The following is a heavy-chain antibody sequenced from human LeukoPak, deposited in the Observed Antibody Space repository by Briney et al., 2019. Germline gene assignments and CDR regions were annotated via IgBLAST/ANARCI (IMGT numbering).Heavy chain of an antibody. D-gene: IGHD3-10*01. J-gene: IGHJ4*02. CDR3: AREYHGSGSHLDY. CDR2: ISYDGSNK. Sequence: GGSLRLSCAASGFTFSSYAMHWVRQAPGKGLEWVTFISYDGSNKYYADSVKGRFTISRDDSKNTLYLQMNSLRAEDTAVYYCAREYHGSGSHLDYWGQGTLVTVSS. CDR1: GFTFSSYA. V-gene: IGHV3-30-3*01.